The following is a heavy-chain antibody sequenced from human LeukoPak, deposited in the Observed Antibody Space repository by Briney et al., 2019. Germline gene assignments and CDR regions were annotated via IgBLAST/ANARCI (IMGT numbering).Heavy chain of an antibody. J-gene: IGHJ4*02. D-gene: IGHD6-19*01. V-gene: IGHV3-15*01. CDR3: TTDLAVAGDFDY. CDR1: GFTFGDYA. CDR2: IKSKTDGGTT. Sequence: GGSLRLSCTASGFTFGDYAMSWVRQAPGKGLEWVGRIKSKTDGGTTDYAAPVKGRFTISRDDSKNTLYLQMNSLKTEDTAVYYCTTDLAVAGDFDYWGQGTLVTVSS.